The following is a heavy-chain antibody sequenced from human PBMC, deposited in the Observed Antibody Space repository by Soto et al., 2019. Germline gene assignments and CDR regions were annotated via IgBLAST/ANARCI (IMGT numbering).Heavy chain of an antibody. CDR1: GFTFSSYW. V-gene: IGHV3-7*01. CDR3: ARDIGFGSSSSRGNWFDP. CDR2: IKQDGSEK. Sequence: EVQLLESGGGLVQPGGSLRLSCAASGFTFSSYWMSWVRQAPGKGLEWVANIKQDGSEKYYVDSVKGRFTISRDNAKNSLYLQMNSLRAEDTAVYYCARDIGFGSSSSRGNWFDPWGQGTLVTVSS. J-gene: IGHJ5*02. D-gene: IGHD6-6*01.